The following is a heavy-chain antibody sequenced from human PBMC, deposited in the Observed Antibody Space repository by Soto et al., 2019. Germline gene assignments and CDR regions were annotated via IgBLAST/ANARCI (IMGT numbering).Heavy chain of an antibody. D-gene: IGHD3-9*01. J-gene: IGHJ4*02. CDR1: GFSFRNYA. V-gene: IGHV3-23*01. Sequence: GVLRLSCAASGFSFRNYAMSWVRQAPGKGLEWISTLTGSSSNTYYADSVKGRFAISRDNSRNTLYLQMHSLTAEDTAVYYCANGRATYGLLTHDYWGQGTPGHRSS. CDR2: LTGSSSNT. CDR3: ANGRATYGLLTHDY.